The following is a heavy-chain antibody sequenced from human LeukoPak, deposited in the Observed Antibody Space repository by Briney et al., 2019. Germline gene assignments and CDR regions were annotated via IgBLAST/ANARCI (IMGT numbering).Heavy chain of an antibody. V-gene: IGHV4-31*03. CDR2: IYYSGST. Sequence: SQTLSLTCTVSGGSISSGGYYWSWIRQHPGKGLEWIGYIYYSGSTYYNPSLKSRVTISVDTSKNQFSLKPSSVTAADTAVYYCARSGCSGGSCYPNNWFDPWGQGTLVTVSS. J-gene: IGHJ5*02. D-gene: IGHD2-15*01. CDR1: GGSISSGGYY. CDR3: ARSGCSGGSCYPNNWFDP.